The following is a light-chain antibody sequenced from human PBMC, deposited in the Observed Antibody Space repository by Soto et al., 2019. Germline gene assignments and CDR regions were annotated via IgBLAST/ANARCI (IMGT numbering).Light chain of an antibody. CDR2: DAS. CDR3: QQYNNWPPIT. CDR1: RSVSSN. V-gene: IGKV3D-15*01. Sequence: EIVMTQSPATLSVSPGGRATLSCRASRSVSSNLAWYQQKPGQAPRLLIYDASNRATGVPARFSGSGSGTDFTLTISSLQSEDFAVYYCQQYNNWPPITFGQGTRLEIK. J-gene: IGKJ5*01.